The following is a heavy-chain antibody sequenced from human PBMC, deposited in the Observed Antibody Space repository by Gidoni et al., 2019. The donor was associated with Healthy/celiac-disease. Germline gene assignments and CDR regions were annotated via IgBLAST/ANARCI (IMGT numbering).Heavy chain of an antibody. Sequence: QVQLVQSGAEVKKPGSSVKVSCKASGGTFSSYAISWVRQALGQGLEWMGRIIPILGIANYAQKFQGRVTIPADKSTGPAYMELSSLRSEDTAVYYCAREGEGELPPPFDYWGQGTLVTVSS. J-gene: IGHJ4*02. CDR1: GGTFSSYA. V-gene: IGHV1-69*04. CDR3: AREGEGELPPPFDY. CDR2: IIPILGIA. D-gene: IGHD1-26*01.